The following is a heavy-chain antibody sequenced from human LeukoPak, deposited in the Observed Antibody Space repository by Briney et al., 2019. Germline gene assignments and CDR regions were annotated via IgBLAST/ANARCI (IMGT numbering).Heavy chain of an antibody. CDR3: ARVTVPSGAFDI. CDR1: GFTFSSYG. D-gene: IGHD3-10*01. V-gene: IGHV3-30*02. J-gene: IGHJ3*02. CDR2: IRYDGSNK. Sequence: GGSLRLSCAASGFTFSSYGMHWVRQAPGKGLEWVAFIRYDGSNKYYADPVKGRFTISRDNSKNTLYLQMNSLRAEDTAVYYCARVTVPSGAFDIWGQGTMVTVSS.